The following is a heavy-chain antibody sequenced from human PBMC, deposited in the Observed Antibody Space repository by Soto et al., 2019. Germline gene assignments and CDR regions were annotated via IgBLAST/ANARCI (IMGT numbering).Heavy chain of an antibody. Sequence: GSLRLSCAASGFTFSDYYMSWIRQAPGKGLEWVSYISSSGSTIYYADSVKGRFTISRDNAKNSLYLQMNSLRAEDTAVYYCARSVDMIAAAVENYWYFDLWGRGTLVTVSS. CDR2: ISSSGSTI. CDR1: GFTFSDYY. CDR3: ARSVDMIAAAVENYWYFDL. J-gene: IGHJ2*01. D-gene: IGHD6-13*01. V-gene: IGHV3-11*01.